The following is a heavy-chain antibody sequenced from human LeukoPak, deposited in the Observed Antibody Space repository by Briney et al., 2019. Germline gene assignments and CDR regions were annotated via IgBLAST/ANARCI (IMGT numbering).Heavy chain of an antibody. CDR1: GFTFRNFW. V-gene: IGHV3-7*04. CDR3: ARGDAFSGDH. CDR2: IHPEGNEK. Sequence: GGSLRLSCAASGFTFRNFWLSWVRQAPGRGLEWVANIHPEGNEKYHVESVKGRFTISRDNAKSSLFLQMNGLRAEDTAVYYCARGDAFSGDHWGQGTLVTVSS. J-gene: IGHJ4*02.